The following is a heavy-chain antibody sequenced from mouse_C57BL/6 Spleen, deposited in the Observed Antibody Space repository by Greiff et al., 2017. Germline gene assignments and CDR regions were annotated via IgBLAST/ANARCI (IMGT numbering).Heavy chain of an antibody. CDR3: VTGYSNPFAY. CDR1: GFSFHTYA. Sequence: EVMLVESGGGLVQPKGSLKLSCAASGFSFHTYAMNWVRQAPGKGLEWVARIRSKSNNYATYYADSVKDRFTISRDNSESMLYLQMNNLKTEDTAMYYCVTGYSNPFAYWGQGTLVTVSA. D-gene: IGHD2-5*01. V-gene: IGHV10-1*01. J-gene: IGHJ3*01. CDR2: IRSKSNNYAT.